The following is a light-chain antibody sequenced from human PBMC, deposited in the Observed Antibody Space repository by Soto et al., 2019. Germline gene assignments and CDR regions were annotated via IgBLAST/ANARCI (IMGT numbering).Light chain of an antibody. Sequence: QSVLTQPASVSGSPGQSITISCTGTSSDAGGYNYVYWYQQHPGKAPKLMIYDVSKRPSGVSNRFSGSKSGNTASLTISGRQAEDEAYYYCSSFTSSSTLEGVFGTGTKLTVL. CDR1: SSDAGGYNY. V-gene: IGLV2-14*01. CDR3: SSFTSSSTLEGV. CDR2: DVS. J-gene: IGLJ1*01.